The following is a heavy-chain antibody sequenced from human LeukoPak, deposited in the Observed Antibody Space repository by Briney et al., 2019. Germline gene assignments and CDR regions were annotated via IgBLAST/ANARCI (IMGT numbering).Heavy chain of an antibody. CDR2: ISSSSSYI. D-gene: IGHD1-1*01. V-gene: IGHV3-21*01. CDR1: GFTFSNAW. CDR3: ARENDLDY. J-gene: IGHJ4*02. Sequence: GGSLRLSCAASGFTFSNAWMNWVRQAPGKGLEWVSSISSSSSYIYYADSVKGRFTISRDNAKNSLYLQMNSLRAEDTAVYYCARENDLDYWGQGTLVTVSS.